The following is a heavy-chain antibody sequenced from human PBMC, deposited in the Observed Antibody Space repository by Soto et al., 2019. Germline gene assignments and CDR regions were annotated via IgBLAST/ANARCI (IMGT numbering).Heavy chain of an antibody. D-gene: IGHD6-19*01. Sequence: QVQLVESGGGVVQPGRSLRLSCAASGFTFSSYDMHWVRQAPGKGLEWVAVISYDGSNKYYADSVKGRFTISRDNPKNTLYLQMNSLRGEDTAVYYCAKGRHYNSCWYRDFDNWGQGTLVTVSS. J-gene: IGHJ4*02. CDR2: ISYDGSNK. V-gene: IGHV3-30*18. CDR3: AKGRHYNSCWYRDFDN. CDR1: GFTFSSYD.